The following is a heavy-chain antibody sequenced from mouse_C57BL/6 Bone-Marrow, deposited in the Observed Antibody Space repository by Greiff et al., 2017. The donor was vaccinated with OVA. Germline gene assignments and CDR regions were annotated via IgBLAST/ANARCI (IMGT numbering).Heavy chain of an antibody. CDR1: GYTFTSYG. Sequence: VQLVESGAELARPGASVKLSCKASGYTFTSYGISWVKQRPGQGLEWIGEICTRSGNTYYKEKFKGKVTITADKSTSTAYMELRSLTSEDSAIYFCAREGYGEKLDYWGQGTTLTVSS. CDR2: ICTRSGNT. J-gene: IGHJ2*01. D-gene: IGHD2-13*01. V-gene: IGHV1-81*01. CDR3: AREGYGEKLDY.